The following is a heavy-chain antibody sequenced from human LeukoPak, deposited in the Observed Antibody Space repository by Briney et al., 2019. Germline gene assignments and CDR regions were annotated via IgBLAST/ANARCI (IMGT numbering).Heavy chain of an antibody. V-gene: IGHV4-59*08. CDR1: GASVSNYD. J-gene: IGHJ3*02. CDR3: ARHIVVVPAAILRGALGLTDAFDI. CDR2: VYYSGRT. Sequence: TSETLSLTCTVSGASVSNYDWSWIRQPPGKGLEWIGYVYYSGRTNYNPSLESRVTISVDTSKNQFSLKLSSVTAADTAVYYCARHIVVVPAAILRGALGLTDAFDIWGQGTMVTVSS. D-gene: IGHD2-2*02.